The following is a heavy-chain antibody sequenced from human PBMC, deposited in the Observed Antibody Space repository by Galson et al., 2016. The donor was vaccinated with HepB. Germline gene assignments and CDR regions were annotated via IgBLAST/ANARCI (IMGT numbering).Heavy chain of an antibody. V-gene: IGHV4-31*03. Sequence: TLSLTCTVSNASISSAGYYWNWVRQFPGKGLEWIGYISYTGSTYYNPSLKSRLTISADTSKKQFSLRLSSVTAADTAIYYCARSLGYAVSGNSSWYFDLWGRGSLVTVSS. CDR3: ARSLGYAVSGNSSWYFDL. CDR1: NASISSAGYY. D-gene: IGHD2-2*01. CDR2: ISYTGST. J-gene: IGHJ2*01.